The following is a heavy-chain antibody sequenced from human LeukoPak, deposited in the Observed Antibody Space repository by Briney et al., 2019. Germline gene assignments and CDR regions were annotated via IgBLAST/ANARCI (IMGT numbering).Heavy chain of an antibody. J-gene: IGHJ5*02. CDR1: GYTFTSYR. CDR2: ISGYNGNT. Sequence: GASVKVSCKASGYTFTSYRIIWVRQAPGQGLELMGWISGYNGNTNYAQKLQGRVTMTTDTSTSTASMELRSLTSDDTAVYHCARLELGPRSWFDPWGQGTLVFVSS. D-gene: IGHD7-27*01. CDR3: ARLELGPRSWFDP. V-gene: IGHV1-18*01.